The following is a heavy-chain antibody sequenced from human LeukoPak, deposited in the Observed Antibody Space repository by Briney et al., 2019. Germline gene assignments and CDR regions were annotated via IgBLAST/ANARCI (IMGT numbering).Heavy chain of an antibody. CDR1: GGSFSGYY. V-gene: IGHV4-34*01. D-gene: IGHD5-12*01. CDR3: ARVGYSGLIGY. J-gene: IGHJ4*02. CDR2: INHSGST. Sequence: PSETLSLTCAVYGGSFSGYYWSWIRQPPGKGLEWIGEINHSGSTNYNPSLKSRVTISVDTSKNQFSLKLSSVTAADTAVYYCARVGYSGLIGYWGQGTLVTVSS.